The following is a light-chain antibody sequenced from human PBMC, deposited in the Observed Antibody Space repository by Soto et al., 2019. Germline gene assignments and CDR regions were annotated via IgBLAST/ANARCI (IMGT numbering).Light chain of an antibody. CDR3: QQRYNWPLT. J-gene: IGKJ4*01. V-gene: IGKV3-11*01. CDR1: QSVSNY. CDR2: DAS. Sequence: EIVFRQSPATLSLSPGERATLSYRASQSVSNYLAWYQQKPGQAPRLFIYDASNRATGIPARFSGSGSGTDFTLTISSLEPEDFAVYYCQQRYNWPLTFGGGTRWIS.